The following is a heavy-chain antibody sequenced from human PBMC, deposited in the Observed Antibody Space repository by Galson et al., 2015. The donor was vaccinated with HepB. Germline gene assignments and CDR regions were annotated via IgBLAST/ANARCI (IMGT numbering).Heavy chain of an antibody. CDR3: ARDDCSGGSCYLNFDY. D-gene: IGHD2-15*01. J-gene: IGHJ4*02. Sequence: SLRLSCAASGFTFSSYGMHWVRQAPGKGLEWVAVIWYDGSNKYYADSVKGRFTISRDNSKNTLYLQLNSLRAEDTAVYYCARDDCSGGSCYLNFDYWGQGTLVTVYS. CDR1: GFTFSSYG. CDR2: IWYDGSNK. V-gene: IGHV3-33*01.